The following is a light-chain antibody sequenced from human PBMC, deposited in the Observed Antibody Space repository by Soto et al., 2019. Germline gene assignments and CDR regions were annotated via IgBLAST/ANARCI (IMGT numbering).Light chain of an antibody. J-gene: IGLJ3*02. V-gene: IGLV2-11*01. CDR2: DVS. CDR1: NSDVGGYNY. CDR3: CSYYRGYNTPV. Sequence: QSALTQPRSVSGSPGQSVTISCTGTNSDVGGYNYVSWYQQHPGKAPKVMIYDVSSRPSGVAYRFSGAKSGNTASLPISGLQPADEAADYYCSYYRGYNTPVFGGGTKLTVL.